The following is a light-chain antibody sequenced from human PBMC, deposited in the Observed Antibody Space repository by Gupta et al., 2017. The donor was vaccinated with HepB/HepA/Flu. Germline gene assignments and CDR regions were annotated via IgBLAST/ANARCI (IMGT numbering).Light chain of an antibody. Sequence: SVLTQPRSPSRTPGQRASIACSGISSNIGSNTENWYQQLPGTAPELLIYSNKERPSGVTDRFSGAKSGTSATLAISGLQSEDEDDYYCAAWDDSLNGAVFGGGTKLTVL. CDR1: SSNIGSNT. CDR3: AAWDDSLNGAV. V-gene: IGLV1-44*01. CDR2: SNK. J-gene: IGLJ3*02.